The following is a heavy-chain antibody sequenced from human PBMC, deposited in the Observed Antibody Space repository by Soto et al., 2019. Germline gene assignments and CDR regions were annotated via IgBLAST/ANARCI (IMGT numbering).Heavy chain of an antibody. CDR3: AREVVSSWYSYFDS. CDR1: GGSISSYY. D-gene: IGHD6-13*01. V-gene: IGHV4-59*01. CDR2: IYYSGNT. Sequence: SETLSLTCTLSGGSISSYYWSWIRQPPGKGLEWIGYIYYSGNTNYNPFLESRVTISLDTSKNQFSLKVTSVTAADTAVYYCAREVVSSWYSYFDSWGQGALVTVSS. J-gene: IGHJ4*02.